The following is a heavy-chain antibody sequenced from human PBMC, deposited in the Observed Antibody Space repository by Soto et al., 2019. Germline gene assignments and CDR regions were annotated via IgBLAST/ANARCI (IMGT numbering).Heavy chain of an antibody. CDR1: GYTLTELS. D-gene: IGHD5-12*01. CDR3: ATGGGGYDPNYFDY. CDR2: FDPEDGET. J-gene: IGHJ4*02. V-gene: IGHV1-24*01. Sequence: ASVKVSWKVSGYTLTELSMHWVRQAPGKGLEWMGGFDPEDGETIYAQKFQGRVTMTEDTSTDTAYMELSSLRSEDTAVYYCATGGGGYDPNYFDYWGQGTLVTVSS.